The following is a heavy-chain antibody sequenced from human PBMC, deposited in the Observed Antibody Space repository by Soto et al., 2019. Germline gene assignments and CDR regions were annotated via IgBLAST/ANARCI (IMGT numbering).Heavy chain of an antibody. CDR2: ISVSGGSA. J-gene: IGHJ4*02. D-gene: IGHD2-2*01. CDR3: AKDGYSITRNKPLGY. CDR1: RFTFSSYA. Sequence: PSETLSISCAASRFTFSSYAMCGVREAPGKGLVWVSSISVSGGSAYYADSAKGRFTITRDNSKNTRYLQMNSLRAEDTAVYYCAKDGYSITRNKPLGYWGQGTLVTVSS. V-gene: IGHV3-23*01.